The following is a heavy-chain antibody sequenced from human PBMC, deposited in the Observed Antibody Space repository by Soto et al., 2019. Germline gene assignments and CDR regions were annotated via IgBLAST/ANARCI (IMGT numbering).Heavy chain of an antibody. CDR3: ARRRPPGYYTY. Sequence: QVQLVESGGDLVKPGGSLRLSCAASGFPFSDYYMSWIRQAPGKGLEWVSSIGSSSSYTNYADSVKGRFTISRDNAKNSLYLQMNSLRAEDTAVYYCARRRPPGYYTYWGQGTLVTVSA. CDR2: IGSSSSYT. V-gene: IGHV3-11*05. CDR1: GFPFSDYY. D-gene: IGHD3-22*01. J-gene: IGHJ4*02.